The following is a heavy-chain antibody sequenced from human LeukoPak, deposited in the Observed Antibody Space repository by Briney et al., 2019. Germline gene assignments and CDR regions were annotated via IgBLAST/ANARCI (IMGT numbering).Heavy chain of an antibody. J-gene: IGHJ4*02. CDR1: GYTFTSYD. V-gene: IGHV1-8*01. CDR3: ARGGVEQWLDLDY. Sequence: EASVKVSCKASGYTFTSYDINWVRQAPGQGLEWMGWMNPNSGNTGYAQKFQGRVTMTRNTSISTAYMELSSLRSEDTAVYYCARGGVEQWLDLDYWGQGTLVTVSS. CDR2: MNPNSGNT. D-gene: IGHD6-19*01.